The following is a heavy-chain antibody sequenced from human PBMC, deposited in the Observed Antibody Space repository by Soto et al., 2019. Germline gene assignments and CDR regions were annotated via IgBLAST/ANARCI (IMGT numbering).Heavy chain of an antibody. CDR3: ARGGAARPDY. J-gene: IGHJ4*02. CDR2: ISSNSATR. CDR1: GLTFSNYG. Sequence: EVQLVESGGGLVQPGGSLRLSCAASGLTFSNYGMNWVRQAPGKGLAWVSYISSNSATRQYADSVKGRFTISRDKAKNSLYLQMNSLRDEDTAVYYCARGGAARPDYWGQGTLVTVSS. V-gene: IGHV3-48*02. D-gene: IGHD6-6*01.